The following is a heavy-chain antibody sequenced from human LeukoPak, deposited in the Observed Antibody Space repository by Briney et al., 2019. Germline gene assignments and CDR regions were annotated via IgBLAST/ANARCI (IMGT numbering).Heavy chain of an antibody. CDR2: VFYSGST. CDR3: AREGGYCSVSSCYSENYFDF. V-gene: IGHV4-59*01. Sequence: TTSETLSLTCTVSGGSISSYYWSWIRQPPGKGLEWIGYVFYSGSTTYNPSLKSRVIILVDKSKNQLSLKLTSATAADTAMYYCAREGGYCSVSSCYSENYFDFWGQGTLVSVSS. D-gene: IGHD2-15*01. J-gene: IGHJ4*02. CDR1: GGSISSYY.